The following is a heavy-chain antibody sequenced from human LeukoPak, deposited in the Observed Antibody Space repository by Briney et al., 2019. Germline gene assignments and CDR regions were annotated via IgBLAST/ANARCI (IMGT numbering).Heavy chain of an antibody. CDR3: ARSHYYDSSGYDY. CDR2: ISSSSSYI. CDR1: GXTFXXYS. J-gene: IGHJ4*02. D-gene: IGHD3-22*01. Sequence: SXXXSXXAXGXTFXXYSMNWVRQAPGKGLEWVSSISSSSSYIYYADSVKGRFTISRDNAKNSLYLQMNSLRAEDTAVYYCARSHYYDSSGYDYWGQGTLVTVSS. V-gene: IGHV3-21*01.